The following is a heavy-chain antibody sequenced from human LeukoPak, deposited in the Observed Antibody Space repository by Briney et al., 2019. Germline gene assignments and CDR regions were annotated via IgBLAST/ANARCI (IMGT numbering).Heavy chain of an antibody. V-gene: IGHV3-49*03. J-gene: IGHJ4*02. Sequence: GGSLRLSCTASGFTFGDYAMSWFRQAPGKGLEWVGFIRSKAYGGTTEYAASVKGRFTISRDDSKSIAYLQMNSLKTEDTAVYYCAKDCGKIPPLGATRWGQGTLVTVSS. CDR1: GFTFGDYA. CDR3: AKDCGKIPPLGATR. CDR2: IRSKAYGGTT. D-gene: IGHD1-26*01.